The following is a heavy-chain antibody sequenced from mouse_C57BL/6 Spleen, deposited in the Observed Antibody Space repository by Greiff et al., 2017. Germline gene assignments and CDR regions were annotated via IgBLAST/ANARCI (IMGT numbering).Heavy chain of an antibody. Sequence: VQLQQSGPELVKPGASVKMSCKASGYTFTDYNMHWVKQSHGKSLEWIGYINPNNGGTSYNQKFKGKATLTVNKSSSTAYMELRSLTSEDSAVYYCARAEIYDGYLLGYWGQGTTLTVSS. V-gene: IGHV1-22*01. D-gene: IGHD2-3*01. CDR3: ARAEIYDGYLLGY. J-gene: IGHJ2*01. CDR2: INPNNGGT. CDR1: GYTFTDYN.